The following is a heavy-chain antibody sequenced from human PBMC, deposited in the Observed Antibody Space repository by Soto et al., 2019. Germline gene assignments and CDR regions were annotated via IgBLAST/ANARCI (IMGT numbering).Heavy chain of an antibody. CDR1: GITLSGSA. V-gene: IGHV3-73*01. CDR2: IRSKANSYAT. D-gene: IGHD5-12*01. J-gene: IGHJ4*02. CDR3: TSPYSGYDYHLPFDY. Sequence: PGRSLRLAFASSGITLSGSAMPWFRQSSGKGLEWVGRIRSKANSYATAYAASVKGRFTISRDDSKNTAYRQMNSLKTEDTAVYYCTSPYSGYDYHLPFDYWGQGTLVTVSS.